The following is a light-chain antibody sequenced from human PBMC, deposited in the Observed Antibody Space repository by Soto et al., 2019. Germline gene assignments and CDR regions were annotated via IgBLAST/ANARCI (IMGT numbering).Light chain of an antibody. J-gene: IGLJ1*01. CDR3: TSYAGGNNV. CDR2: EVN. V-gene: IGLV2-8*01. Sequence: QSVLTQAPSASGSPGQSVTISCTGTSSDVGGYNYVSWYQQHPGKVPKLMVYEVNKRPSAVPDRFSGSKSGNTASLTVAGLQAEDEADYYCTSYAGGNNVFGTGTKLTVL. CDR1: SSDVGGYNY.